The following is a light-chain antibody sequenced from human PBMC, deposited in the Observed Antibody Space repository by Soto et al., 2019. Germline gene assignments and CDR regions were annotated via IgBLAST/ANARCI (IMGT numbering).Light chain of an antibody. CDR2: DVS. V-gene: IGLV2-14*01. CDR1: SRDVGGYNY. CDR3: SSYTSSSTLV. J-gene: IGLJ1*01. Sequence: QSALTQPASVSGSPGQSITISCTGTSRDVGGYNYVSWYQQHPGKAPKIMIYDVSNRPSGVSNRFSGSKSGNTASLTISGLKAEDEADYYCSSYTSSSTLVFGTGTKVTVL.